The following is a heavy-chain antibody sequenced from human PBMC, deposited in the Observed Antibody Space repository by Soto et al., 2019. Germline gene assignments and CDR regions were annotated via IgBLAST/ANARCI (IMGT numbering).Heavy chain of an antibody. CDR2: IYWDDDT. CDR1: GFSLSNSVVG. V-gene: IGHV2-5*02. Sequence: QITLKESGPTLVKPTQTLTLTCTFSGFSLSNSVVGVRSIRQPPGKALECLALIYWDDDTRYSPSLKSRLTITKDTSKNQVVLTMTHMYPVDTATYYCAHRRDRGYCSGGSCDAFDIWGQGTMVTVSS. D-gene: IGHD2-15*01. J-gene: IGHJ3*02. CDR3: AHRRDRGYCSGGSCDAFDI.